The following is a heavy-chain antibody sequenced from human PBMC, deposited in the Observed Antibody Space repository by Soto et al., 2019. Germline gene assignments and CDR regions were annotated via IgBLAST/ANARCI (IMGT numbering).Heavy chain of an antibody. J-gene: IGHJ4*02. CDR1: GYTFTCYG. V-gene: IGHV1-18*01. CDR2: ISAYNGNT. CDR3: AKTQEDENWNFDY. Sequence: ASVKVSCKASGYTFTCYGICWVRQAPGQGLEWMGWISAYNGNTNYAQKLQGRVTMTTDTSTSTAYMELRSLRSDDTAVYYCAKTQEDENWNFDYWGQGTLVTVSS. D-gene: IGHD1-1*01.